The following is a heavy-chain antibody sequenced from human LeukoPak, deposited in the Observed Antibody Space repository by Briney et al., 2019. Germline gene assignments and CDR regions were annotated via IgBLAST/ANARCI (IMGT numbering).Heavy chain of an antibody. CDR3: ARDRVGDIVVVPAAQRTNWFDP. Sequence: PGGSLRLSCAASGFTFSSYSMNWVRQAPGKGLEWVSYISSSSSTIYYADSVKGRFTISRDNAKNSLYLQMNSLRAEDTAVYYGARDRVGDIVVVPAAQRTNWFDPWGQGTLVTVSS. D-gene: IGHD2-2*01. CDR2: ISSSSSTI. V-gene: IGHV3-48*01. CDR1: GFTFSSYS. J-gene: IGHJ5*02.